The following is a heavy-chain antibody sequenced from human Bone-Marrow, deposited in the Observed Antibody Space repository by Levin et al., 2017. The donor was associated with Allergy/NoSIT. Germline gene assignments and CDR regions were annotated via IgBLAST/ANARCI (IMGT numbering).Heavy chain of an antibody. Sequence: PSQTLSLTCNVSGGSINNYYWNWIRQPPGKGLEWIGYIYYRGTTKYNPSLRSRVTISIDTSKTQFSLKMSSVTAADTAVYYCAREGADDPAVYGMDVWGQGTTVVVSS. V-gene: IGHV4-59*01. CDR1: GGSINNYY. J-gene: IGHJ6*02. D-gene: IGHD3-3*01. CDR3: AREGADDPAVYGMDV. CDR2: IYYRGTT.